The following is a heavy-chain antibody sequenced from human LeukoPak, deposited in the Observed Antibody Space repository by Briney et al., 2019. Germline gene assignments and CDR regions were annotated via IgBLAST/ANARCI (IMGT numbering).Heavy chain of an antibody. D-gene: IGHD3-10*01. CDR2: INHSGST. J-gene: IGHJ4*02. CDR1: GGPFSGYY. V-gene: IGHV4-34*01. CDR3: ARFGDANFDY. Sequence: SETLSLTCAVYGGPFSGYYWSWIRQPPGKGLEWIGEINHSGSTNYNPSLKSRVTISVDTSKNQFSLKLSSVTAADTAVYYCARFGDANFDYWGQGTLVTVSS.